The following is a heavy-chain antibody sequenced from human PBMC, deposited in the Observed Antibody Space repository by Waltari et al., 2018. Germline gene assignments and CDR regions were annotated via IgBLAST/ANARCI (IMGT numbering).Heavy chain of an antibody. D-gene: IGHD3-22*01. J-gene: IGHJ5*02. CDR2: IYYSGST. V-gene: IGHV4-59*01. CDR1: GGSISSYY. Sequence: QVQLQESGPGLVKPSETLSLTCTVSGGSISSYYWSWIRQPPGKGLEWIGYIYYSGSTNVNPSHKSRVTISVDTSKNQFSLKLGSVTAADTAVYYCARKSGDSSGYYNWFDPWGQGTLVTVSS. CDR3: ARKSGDSSGYYNWFDP.